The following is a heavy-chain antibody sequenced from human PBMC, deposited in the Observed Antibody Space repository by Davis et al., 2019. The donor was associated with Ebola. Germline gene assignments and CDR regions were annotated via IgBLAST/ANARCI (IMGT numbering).Heavy chain of an antibody. CDR1: GYTFTGYY. J-gene: IGHJ3*02. V-gene: IGHV1-2*06. CDR2: INPNSGGT. Sequence: ASVKVSCKASGYTFTGYYIHWVRQAPGQGLEWMGRINPNSGGTEYPQNFLGRVAMTRDTSITTVYLDLTRLTSDDTAVYYCARESRELSGGSGWGDVFDIWGQGTLGTVSS. CDR3: ARESRELSGGSGWGDVFDI. D-gene: IGHD1-26*01.